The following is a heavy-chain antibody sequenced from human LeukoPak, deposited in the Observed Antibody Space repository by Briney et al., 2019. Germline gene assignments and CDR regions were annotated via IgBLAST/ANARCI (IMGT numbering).Heavy chain of an antibody. CDR3: ARGVGQLLKYNWFDP. J-gene: IGHJ5*02. CDR1: GYTFTSYG. D-gene: IGHD2-2*01. CDR2: ISAYNGNI. V-gene: IGHV1-18*01. Sequence: GASVKVSCKASGYTFTSYGISWVRQAPGQGLEWMGWISAYNGNINYAQKLQGRVTMTTDTSTSTAYMELRSLRSDDTAVYYCARGVGQLLKYNWFDPWGQGTLVTVSP.